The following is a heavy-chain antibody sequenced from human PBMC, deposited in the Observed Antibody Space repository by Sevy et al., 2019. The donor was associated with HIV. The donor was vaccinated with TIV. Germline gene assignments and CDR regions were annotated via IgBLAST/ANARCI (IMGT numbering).Heavy chain of an antibody. V-gene: IGHV4-30-2*01. CDR2: IYHSGRT. J-gene: IGHJ4*02. CDR1: GGSISSGGYS. Sequence: SETLSLTCAVSGGSISSGGYSGSWIRQPPGKGLEGIGYIYHSGRTYYNPSLKSRVTISVDRSMNQFSLKLSSVTAADTAVYYCASFTSYYDSSGYSYWGQGTLVTVSS. D-gene: IGHD3-22*01. CDR3: ASFTSYYDSSGYSY.